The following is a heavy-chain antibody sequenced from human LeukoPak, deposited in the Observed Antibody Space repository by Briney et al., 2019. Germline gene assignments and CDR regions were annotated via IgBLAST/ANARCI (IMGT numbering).Heavy chain of an antibody. D-gene: IGHD3-16*02. Sequence: GASVKVSCKASGYTFTGYYMHWVRQAPGQGLEWMGWINPNSGGTNYAQKFQGRVTMTRDTSISTAYMELSRLRSEDTAVYYCARGHYDYVWGSYRYDDYWGQGTLVTVSS. CDR3: ARGHYDYVWGSYRYDDY. CDR2: INPNSGGT. J-gene: IGHJ4*02. V-gene: IGHV1-2*02. CDR1: GYTFTGYY.